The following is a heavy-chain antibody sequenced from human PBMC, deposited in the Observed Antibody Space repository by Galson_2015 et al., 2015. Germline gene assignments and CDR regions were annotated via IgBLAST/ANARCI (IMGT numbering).Heavy chain of an antibody. D-gene: IGHD3-9*01. CDR1: GGTFSSYA. V-gene: IGHV1-69*01. Sequence: VSCKASGGTFSSYAISWVRQAPGQGLEWMGGIIPIFGTANYARKFQGRVTITADESTSTAYMELSSLRSEDTAVYYCARTILTGYGALYGMDVWGQGTTVTVSS. J-gene: IGHJ6*02. CDR3: ARTILTGYGALYGMDV. CDR2: IIPIFGTA.